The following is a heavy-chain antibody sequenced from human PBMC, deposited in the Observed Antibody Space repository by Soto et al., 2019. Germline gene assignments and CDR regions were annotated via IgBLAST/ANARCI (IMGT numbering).Heavy chain of an antibody. CDR2: ISSSGSTI. J-gene: IGHJ6*02. D-gene: IGHD2-15*01. Sequence: LRLSCAASGFTFSDCYMSWIRQAPGKGLEWVSYISSSGSTIYYADSVKGRFTISRDNAKNSLYLQMNSLRAEDTAVYYCARPICSGGSCYSGMDVWGQGTTVTVSS. CDR1: GFTFSDCY. V-gene: IGHV3-11*01. CDR3: ARPICSGGSCYSGMDV.